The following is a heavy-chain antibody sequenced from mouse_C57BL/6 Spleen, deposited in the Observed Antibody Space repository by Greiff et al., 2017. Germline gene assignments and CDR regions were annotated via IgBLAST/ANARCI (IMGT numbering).Heavy chain of an antibody. CDR2: IYPRSGNT. J-gene: IGHJ2*01. Sequence: VQLVESGAELARPGASVKLSCKASGYTFTSYGISWVKQRTGQGLEWIGEIYPRSGNTYYNEKFKGKATLTADKSSSTAYMELRSLTSEDSAVYFCARSGLGYWDYWGQGTTLTVSS. D-gene: IGHD2-3*01. CDR3: ARSGLGYWDY. CDR1: GYTFTSYG. V-gene: IGHV1-81*01.